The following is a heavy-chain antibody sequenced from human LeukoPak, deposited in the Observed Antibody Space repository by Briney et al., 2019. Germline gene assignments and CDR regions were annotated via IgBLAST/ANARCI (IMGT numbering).Heavy chain of an antibody. V-gene: IGHV4-4*09. J-gene: IGHJ4*02. CDR2: IYTSGST. Sequence: PSETLSLTCTVSGGSISSYYWSWIRQPPGKGLEWIGYIYTSGSTNYNPSLKSRVTISVDTSKNQFSLKLSSVTAADTAVYYCAGGYSYGLIDYWGQGTLVTVSS. D-gene: IGHD5-18*01. CDR1: GGSISSYY. CDR3: AGGYSYGLIDY.